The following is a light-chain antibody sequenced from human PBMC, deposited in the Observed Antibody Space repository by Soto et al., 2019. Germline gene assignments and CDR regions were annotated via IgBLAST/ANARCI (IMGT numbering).Light chain of an antibody. CDR1: QSVSDNY. Sequence: DIVLTQSPGTLSLSPGERATLSCRASQSVSDNYLAWYKQKPGQAPRLPIYGASSRATGIPDRFSGSGSGTDFTLTIRRLEPEDFAVYYCQQYGSSPRTFGGGTKVDIK. V-gene: IGKV3-20*01. CDR2: GAS. CDR3: QQYGSSPRT. J-gene: IGKJ4*01.